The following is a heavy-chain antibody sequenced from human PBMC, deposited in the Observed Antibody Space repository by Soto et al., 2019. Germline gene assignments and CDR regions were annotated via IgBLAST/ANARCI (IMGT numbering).Heavy chain of an antibody. CDR3: AKPHRDVYSTAFFYH. CDR1: GYSFTSYW. CDR2: IYPGDSDT. J-gene: IGHJ4*02. D-gene: IGHD4-4*01. V-gene: IGHV5-51*01. Sequence: GESLKISCKGSGYSFTSYWIGWVRQMPGKGLEWMGIIYPGDSDTRCSPSFQGQVTISADKSISTAYLQWSSLKASDTAMYYCAKPHRDVYSTAFFYHWGQGTPVTVSS.